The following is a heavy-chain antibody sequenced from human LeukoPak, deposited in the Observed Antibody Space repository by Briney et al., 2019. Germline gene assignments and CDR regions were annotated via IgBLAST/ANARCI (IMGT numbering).Heavy chain of an antibody. J-gene: IGHJ6*03. Sequence: GASVKVSCKASGYTFTSYGISWVRQAPGQGLEWMGWISAYNGNTNYAQKLQGRVTMTTDTSTSTAYMELRSLRSDDTAVYYCARSDYGSGSYYYYYYYYMDVWGKGTTVTVPS. CDR2: ISAYNGNT. D-gene: IGHD3-10*01. V-gene: IGHV1-18*01. CDR3: ARSDYGSGSYYYYYYYYMDV. CDR1: GYTFTSYG.